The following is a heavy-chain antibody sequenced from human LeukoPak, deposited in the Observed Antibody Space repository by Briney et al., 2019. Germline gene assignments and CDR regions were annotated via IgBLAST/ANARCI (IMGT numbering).Heavy chain of an antibody. CDR2: INPNSGGT. V-gene: IGHV1-2*02. CDR3: ATMGFRSGFLSPTPFDY. D-gene: IGHD3-3*01. CDR1: GYTFTGYY. Sequence: GASVEVSCKASGYTFTGYYMHWVRQAPGQGLEWMGWINPNSGGTNYAQKFQGRVTMTRDTSISTAYMELSRLRSDDTAVYYCATMGFRSGFLSPTPFDYWGQGTLVTVSS. J-gene: IGHJ4*02.